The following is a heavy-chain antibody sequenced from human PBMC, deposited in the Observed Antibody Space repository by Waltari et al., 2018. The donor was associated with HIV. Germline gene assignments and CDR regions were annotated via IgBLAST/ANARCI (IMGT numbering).Heavy chain of an antibody. J-gene: IGHJ6*02. D-gene: IGHD3-3*01. CDR1: GGSFSDYY. CDR3: ARGPPLRLFGGKVYFYSGLDV. CDR2: IDHSGSQ. V-gene: IGHV4-34*01. Sequence: QVQLQQWGAGLLKPSETLSLTCLVSGGSFSDYYWRWIRQSPGKGLEWLGEIDHSGSQNVHPSLKRRVTIALDTSRSNFSLKMRGVTAADTAIYFCARGPPLRLFGGKVYFYSGLDVWGQGTTVTVSS.